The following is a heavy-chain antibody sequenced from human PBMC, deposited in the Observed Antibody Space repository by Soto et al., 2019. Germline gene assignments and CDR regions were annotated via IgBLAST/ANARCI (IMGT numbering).Heavy chain of an antibody. CDR3: ATRPKGRQWLPFFDF. D-gene: IGHD6-19*01. V-gene: IGHV4-59*08. J-gene: IGHJ4*02. CDR2: IYNRGST. CDR1: GDSVSDYY. Sequence: QVQLQESGPGLVKPSETLSLTCSVSGDSVSDYYWSWIRQPPGKGLEWIGYIYNRGSTRYNPSLQSRVTMSVDMSKKQFSLNLSSVTAADTAVYYCATRPKGRQWLPFFDFWGQGILVIVSS.